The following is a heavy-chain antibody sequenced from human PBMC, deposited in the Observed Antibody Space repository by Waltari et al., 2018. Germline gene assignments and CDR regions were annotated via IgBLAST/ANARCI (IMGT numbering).Heavy chain of an antibody. CDR1: GFSFSHSH. Sequence: QLVGSGGGMLKPGGSLRPSCAAPGFSFSHSHMSWIRQAPGKVLESVSNISMSGSTIYNADSVKVRFTISRDNANNSLYLQMNSLRAEDTAVYYCARGGKQLTDYWGQGTLVTVSS. CDR2: ISMSGSTI. CDR3: ARGGKQLTDY. D-gene: IGHD6-6*01. V-gene: IGHV3-11*01. J-gene: IGHJ4*02.